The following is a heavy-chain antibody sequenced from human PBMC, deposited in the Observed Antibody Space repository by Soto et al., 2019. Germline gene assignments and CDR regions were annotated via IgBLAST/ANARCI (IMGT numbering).Heavy chain of an antibody. Sequence: QVQLQESGPGLLKPSETLSLTCTLSGDSVSSGASHWTWIRQSPGKGLEWIGYIHHNATADCNPSLEILVSRSVDTSQNQISLNLTSATTEDTAVYYCARLDRSTSKICVWGQGTTVTVS. CDR3: ARLDRSTSKICV. V-gene: IGHV4-61*08. J-gene: IGHJ3*01. D-gene: IGHD2-15*01. CDR2: IHHNATA. CDR1: GDSVSSGASH.